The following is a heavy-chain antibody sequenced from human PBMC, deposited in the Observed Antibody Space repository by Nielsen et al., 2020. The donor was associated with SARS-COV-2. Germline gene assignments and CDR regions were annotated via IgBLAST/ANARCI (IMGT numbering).Heavy chain of an antibody. J-gene: IGHJ4*02. Sequence: SETLSLTCAVYGGSFSGYYWSWVRQPPWKGLEWIGEINHSGSTNYNPSLKSRVTISVDTSKNQFSLKLSSVTAADTAVYYCARDTKIQLWLGPFDYWGQGTLVTVSS. D-gene: IGHD5-18*01. V-gene: IGHV4-34*01. CDR1: GGSFSGYY. CDR3: ARDTKIQLWLGPFDY. CDR2: INHSGST.